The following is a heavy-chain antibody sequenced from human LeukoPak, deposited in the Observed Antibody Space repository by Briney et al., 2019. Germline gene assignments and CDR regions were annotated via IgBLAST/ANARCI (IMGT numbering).Heavy chain of an antibody. CDR3: ARPRGSSGPLDP. CDR2: IYTSGST. J-gene: IGHJ5*02. D-gene: IGHD3-22*01. V-gene: IGHV4-61*02. CDR1: GGSISSGSYY. Sequence: SQTLSLTCTVSGGSISSGSYYWSWIRQPAGKGLEWIGRIYTSGSTNYNPSLKSRVTISVDTSKDQFSLKLSSVTAADTAVYYCARPRGSSGPLDPWGQGTLVTVSS.